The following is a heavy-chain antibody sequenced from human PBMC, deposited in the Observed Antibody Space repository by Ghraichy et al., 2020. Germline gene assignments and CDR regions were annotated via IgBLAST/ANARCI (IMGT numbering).Heavy chain of an antibody. V-gene: IGHV3-7*03. CDR1: GFTFSSYW. CDR3: ARTTRDYHDAFDI. CDR2: IKQDGSEK. D-gene: IGHD4-11*01. J-gene: IGHJ3*02. Sequence: GGSLRLSCAASGFTFSSYWMSWVRQAPGKGLEWVANIKQDGSEKYYVDSVKGRFTISRDNAKNSLYLQMNSLRAEDTAVYYCARTTRDYHDAFDIWGQGTMVTVSS.